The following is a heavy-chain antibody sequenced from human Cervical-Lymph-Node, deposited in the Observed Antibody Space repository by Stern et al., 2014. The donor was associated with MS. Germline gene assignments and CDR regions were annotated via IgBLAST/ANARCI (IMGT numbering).Heavy chain of an antibody. CDR3: GKQVGD. CDR1: GGSVSNNAFY. CDR2: IYHSGSS. Sequence: QVQLQESGPGLVKPSEILSLTCIVSGGSVSNNAFYWSCIRQSPGKGLEWIGYIYHSGSSSYNPSLQSRVSMSVDTSKNQFSLRLTSVTAADTAVYYCGKQVGDWGRGTLVTVSS. V-gene: IGHV4-61*08. D-gene: IGHD4-17*01. J-gene: IGHJ4*02.